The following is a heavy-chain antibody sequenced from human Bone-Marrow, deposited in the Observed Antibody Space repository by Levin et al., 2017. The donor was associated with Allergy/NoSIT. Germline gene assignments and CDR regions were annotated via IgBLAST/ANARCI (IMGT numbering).Heavy chain of an antibody. CDR1: GYTFTSYD. CDR2: MNPNSGNT. V-gene: IGHV1-8*01. D-gene: IGHD5-18*01. Sequence: ASVKVSCKASGYTFTSYDINWVRQATGQGLEWMGWMNPNSGNTGYAQKFQGRVTMTRNTSISTAYMELSSLRSEDTAVYYCARVQKQLWLSYYYGMDVWGQGTTVTVSS. J-gene: IGHJ6*02. CDR3: ARVQKQLWLSYYYGMDV.